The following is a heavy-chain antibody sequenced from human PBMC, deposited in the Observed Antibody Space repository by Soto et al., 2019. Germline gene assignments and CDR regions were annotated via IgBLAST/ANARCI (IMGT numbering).Heavy chain of an antibody. CDR3: ARAAYEILTGYYRR. D-gene: IGHD3-9*01. Sequence: ASVKVSCKTSGYTFTNYGISWVRQAPGQGLEWMGWITTDKGKTTYAQKFQGRVTMTTGTSTSTAYMELRSLRSDDTAVYYCARAAYEILTGYYRRWGQGTLVTVSS. V-gene: IGHV1-18*01. J-gene: IGHJ4*02. CDR2: ITTDKGKT. CDR1: GYTFTNYG.